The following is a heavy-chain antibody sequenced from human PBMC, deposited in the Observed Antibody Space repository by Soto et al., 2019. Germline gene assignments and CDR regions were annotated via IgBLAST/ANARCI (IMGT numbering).Heavy chain of an antibody. J-gene: IGHJ6*02. CDR3: ARSPGLCSSTSCFGRGSSMDA. Sequence: GGSLRLSCAGSGFNFGAYAMHWVRQAPGKGLEWVSLISFDGTTKYYADSVKGRFTISRDNSKNTLYLQMNSLRVEDTAVFYCARSPGLCSSTSCFGRGSSMDAWGQGTTVTVSS. V-gene: IGHV3-30*14. CDR1: GFNFGAYA. CDR2: ISFDGTTK. D-gene: IGHD2-2*01.